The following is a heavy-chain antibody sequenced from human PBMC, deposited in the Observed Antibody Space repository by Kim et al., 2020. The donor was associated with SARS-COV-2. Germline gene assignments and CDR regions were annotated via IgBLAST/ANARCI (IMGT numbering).Heavy chain of an antibody. V-gene: IGHV3-30*01. D-gene: IGHD3-10*01. CDR3: VIYGSGSCFDD. J-gene: IGHJ4*02. Sequence: YYADSVKSRFSNNRDNSKNTQYLHMNGLRAEDTDVYYCVIYGSGSCFDDWGQGTLVTVSS.